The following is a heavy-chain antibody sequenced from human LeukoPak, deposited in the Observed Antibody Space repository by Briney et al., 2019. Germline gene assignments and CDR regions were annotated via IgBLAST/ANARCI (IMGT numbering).Heavy chain of an antibody. CDR1: GYRFTNYW. V-gene: IGHV5-51*01. Sequence: GESLKISCKGSGYRFTNYWIGWVRQMPGKGLEWMGIIYPGDSDTRYSPSFQGQVTISADKSISTAYLQWSSLKASDTAMYYCARLPASYGSGSYYNNYYYYYYMYVWGKGTTVTVSS. CDR2: IYPGDSDT. D-gene: IGHD3-10*01. CDR3: ARLPASYGSGSYYNNYYYYYYMYV. J-gene: IGHJ6*03.